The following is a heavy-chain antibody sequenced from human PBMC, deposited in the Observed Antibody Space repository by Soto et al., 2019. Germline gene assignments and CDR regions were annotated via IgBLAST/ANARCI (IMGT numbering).Heavy chain of an antibody. CDR2: IYYSGST. D-gene: IGHD3-22*01. CDR1: GGSISSGGYY. Sequence: SETLSLTCTVSGGSISSGGYYWSWIRQHPGKGLEWIGYIYYSGSTYYNPSLKSRVTISVDTSKNQFSLKLSSVTAADTAMYYCARGGASRGSGYYQISNWFDPWGQGTLVTVS. J-gene: IGHJ5*02. V-gene: IGHV4-31*03. CDR3: ARGGASRGSGYYQISNWFDP.